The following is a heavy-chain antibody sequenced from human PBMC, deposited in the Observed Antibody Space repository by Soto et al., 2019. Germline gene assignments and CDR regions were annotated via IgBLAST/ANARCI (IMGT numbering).Heavy chain of an antibody. Sequence: GGSLRLSCAASGFTFSSYWMHWVRQAPGKGLVWVSRINSDGSSTSYAVSVKGRFTISRDNAKNTLYLQMNSLRAEDTAVYYCARVTNPYYYYYYMDVWGKGITVTVSS. CDR1: GFTFSSYW. J-gene: IGHJ6*03. V-gene: IGHV3-74*01. CDR2: INSDGSST. D-gene: IGHD2-2*01. CDR3: ARVTNPYYYYYYMDV.